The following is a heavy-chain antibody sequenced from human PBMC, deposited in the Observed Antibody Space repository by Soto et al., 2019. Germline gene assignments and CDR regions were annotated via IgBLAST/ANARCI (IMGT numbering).Heavy chain of an antibody. CDR2: INRHGGST. CDR1: GFPFDDYG. D-gene: IGHD4-17*01. Sequence: EVQLVESGGGAVRPGGSLRLSCAASGFPFDDYGMSWVRQAPGKGLEWVSGINRHGGSTGYADSVKGRFTISRDNAKNSLHLHRNSLRAEETAFYYCARTPGYYGDFVDDWGQGTLVNVSA. J-gene: IGHJ4*02. V-gene: IGHV3-20*04. CDR3: ARTPGYYGDFVDD.